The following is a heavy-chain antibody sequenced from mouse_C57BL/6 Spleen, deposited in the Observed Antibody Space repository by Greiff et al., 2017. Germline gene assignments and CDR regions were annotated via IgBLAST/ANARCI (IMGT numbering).Heavy chain of an antibody. J-gene: IGHJ3*01. CDR3: VRSEGFAY. CDR2: IRSKSNNYAT. CDR1: GFSFNTYA. V-gene: IGHV10-1*01. Sequence: DVKLVESGGGLVQPKGSLKLSYAASGFSFNTYAMNWVRQAPGKGLEWVARIRSKSNNYATYYADSVKDRFTISRDDSESMLYLQMNNLKTEDTAMYYCVRSEGFAYWGQGTLVTVSA.